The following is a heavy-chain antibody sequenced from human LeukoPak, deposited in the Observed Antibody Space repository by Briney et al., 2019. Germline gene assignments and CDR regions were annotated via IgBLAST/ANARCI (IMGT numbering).Heavy chain of an antibody. CDR2: IIPIFGTA. D-gene: IGHD2-2*01. CDR3: ATLNYCSSTSCHYYYYYMDV. CDR1: GGTFSSYA. V-gene: IGHV1-69*05. Sequence: GASVKVSCKASGGTFSSYAISWVRQAPGQGLEWMGGIIPIFGTANYAQKFQGRVTITTDGSTSTAYMELSSLRSEDTAVYYCATLNYCSSTSCHYYYYYMDVWGKGTTVTVSS. J-gene: IGHJ6*03.